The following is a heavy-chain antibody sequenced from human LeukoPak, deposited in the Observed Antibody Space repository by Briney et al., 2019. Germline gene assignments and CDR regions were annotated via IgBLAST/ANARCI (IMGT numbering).Heavy chain of an antibody. CDR2: FDPEDGET. J-gene: IGHJ3*02. CDR3: ATAPPLYYYGSGSYRGFDI. Sequence: GASVKVSCKVSGYTLTELSMHWVRQAPGKGLEWMGGFDPEDGETIYAQKFQGRVTMTEDTSTDTAYMELSSLRSEGTAVYYCATAPPLYYYGSGSYRGFDIWGQGTMVTVSS. V-gene: IGHV1-24*01. CDR1: GYTLTELS. D-gene: IGHD3-10*01.